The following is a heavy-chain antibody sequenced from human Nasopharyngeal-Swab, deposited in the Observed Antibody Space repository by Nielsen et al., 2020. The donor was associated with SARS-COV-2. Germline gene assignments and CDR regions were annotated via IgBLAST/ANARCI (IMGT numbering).Heavy chain of an antibody. D-gene: IGHD2-2*03. Sequence: ASVKVSCKASGYTFTSYYKHWVRQAPGQGLEWMGIINTNGGSTSYAQKFQGRVNMTRDTSTSPVYMELSSLRSEDTAVYYCAMDIFVVPAARGSWFDPWGQGTLVTVSS. CDR3: AMDIFVVPAARGSWFDP. CDR1: GYTFTSYY. J-gene: IGHJ5*02. CDR2: INTNGGST. V-gene: IGHV1-46*01.